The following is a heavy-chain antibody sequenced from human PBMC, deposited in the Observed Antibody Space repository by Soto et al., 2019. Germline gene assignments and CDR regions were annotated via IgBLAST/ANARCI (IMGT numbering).Heavy chain of an antibody. J-gene: IGHJ6*02. D-gene: IGHD5-12*01. CDR2: ISGSGGST. V-gene: IGHV3-23*01. CDR3: AGIYYYYYYGMDV. Sequence: PGGSLRLSCAASGFTFSSYAMSWVRQAPGKGLEWVSAISGSGGSTYYADSVRGRFTISRDNSKNTLYLQMNSLRAEDTAVYYCAGIYYYYYYGMDVWGQGTTVTVSS. CDR1: GFTFSSYA.